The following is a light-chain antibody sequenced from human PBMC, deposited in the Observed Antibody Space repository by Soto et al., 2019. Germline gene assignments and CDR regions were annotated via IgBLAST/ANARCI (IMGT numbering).Light chain of an antibody. CDR1: SSDVGSYNL. CDR3: RAYVNTWV. V-gene: IGLV2-23*01. CDR2: EDT. Sequence: QSALTQPASVSGSPGQSITISCTGTSSDVGSYNLVSWYQQYPGKAPKLMIYEDTKRPSGVSNRFSGSKSGNTASLTISGLQTEDEADYSCRAYVNTWVFGGGTKLTVL. J-gene: IGLJ3*02.